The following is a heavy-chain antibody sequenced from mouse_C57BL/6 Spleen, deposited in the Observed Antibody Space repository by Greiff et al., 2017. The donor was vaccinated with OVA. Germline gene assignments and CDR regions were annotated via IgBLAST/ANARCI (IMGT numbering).Heavy chain of an antibody. J-gene: IGHJ3*01. Sequence: QVQLKQPGAELVKPGASVKMSCKASGYTFTSYWITWVKQRPGQGLEWIGDIYPGSGSTNYNEKFKSKATLTVDTSSSTAYMQLSSLTSEDSAVYYCAREGLSFAWFAYWGQGTLVTVSA. CDR2: IYPGSGST. CDR3: AREGLSFAWFAY. CDR1: GYTFTSYW. V-gene: IGHV1-55*01. D-gene: IGHD3-3*01.